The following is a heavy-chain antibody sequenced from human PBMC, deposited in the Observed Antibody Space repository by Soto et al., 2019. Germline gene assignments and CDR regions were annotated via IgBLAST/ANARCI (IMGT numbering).Heavy chain of an antibody. CDR1: GGTFSNYA. J-gene: IGHJ4*02. V-gene: IGHV1-69*01. Sequence: QVQLVQSGAEVRKPGSSVKVSCKTSGGTFSNYAISWVRQAPGQGLEWMGGIIPIFGTAYYAQKFQGRVTMTADGSTRTAYMEVSSLRSEDTAVYYCARGGTYYYESSGSHYDIDYWGQGTLVTVSS. CDR3: ARGGTYYYESSGSHYDIDY. D-gene: IGHD3-22*01. CDR2: IIPIFGTA.